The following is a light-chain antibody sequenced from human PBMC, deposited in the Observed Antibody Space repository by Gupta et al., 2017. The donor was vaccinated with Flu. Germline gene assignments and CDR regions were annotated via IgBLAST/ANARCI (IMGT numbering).Light chain of an antibody. CDR2: QDD. V-gene: IGLV3-1*01. Sequence: SYGLTQPPSVSVSPGQTASITCSGEKLGDTYASWYQQKPGQSPVLVIFQDDKRPSGISERFSGSNSGNTATLTISGTQAMDEADYYCQAWASATMVFGGGTRLTVL. CDR3: QAWASATMV. CDR1: KLGDTY. J-gene: IGLJ2*01.